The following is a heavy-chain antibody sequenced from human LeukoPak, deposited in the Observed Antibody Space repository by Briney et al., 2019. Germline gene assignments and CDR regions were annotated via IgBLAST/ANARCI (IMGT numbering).Heavy chain of an antibody. J-gene: IGHJ6*03. CDR1: GDSISSSSHY. Sequence: SETLSLTCSVSGDSISSSSHYWAWIRLPPGKALEWIGHVFYSGSTEYNPSLRSRVTISVDRSKNQFSLKLRSMTAADTAVYYCARDSVDSSSWQKYYYYYYMDVWGKGTTVTVSS. D-gene: IGHD6-13*01. CDR2: VFYSGST. V-gene: IGHV4-39*07. CDR3: ARDSVDSSSWQKYYYYYYMDV.